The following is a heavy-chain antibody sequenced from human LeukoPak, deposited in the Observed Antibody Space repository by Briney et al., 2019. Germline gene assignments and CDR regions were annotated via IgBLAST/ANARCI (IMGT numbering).Heavy chain of an antibody. CDR3: AKDQDWNDGERWFDP. Sequence: GASVKVSCKASGYTFTGYYMHWVRQAPGQGLEWMGWINPNSGGTNYAQKFQGRVTMTRDTSISTAYMELSSLRSEDTAVYYCAKDQDWNDGERWFDPWGQGTLVTVSS. D-gene: IGHD1-1*01. V-gene: IGHV1-2*02. CDR1: GYTFTGYY. J-gene: IGHJ5*02. CDR2: INPNSGGT.